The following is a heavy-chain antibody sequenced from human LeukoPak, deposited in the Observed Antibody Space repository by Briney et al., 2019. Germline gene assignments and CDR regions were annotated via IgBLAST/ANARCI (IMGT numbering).Heavy chain of an antibody. CDR3: AREVLRGFDP. D-gene: IGHD4-17*01. J-gene: IGHJ5*02. CDR2: ISSSGSTI. V-gene: IGHV3-48*04. Sequence: PGGSLRLSCAASGFTFSTYWMSWVRQAPGKGLEWVSYISSSGSTIYYADSVKGRFTISRDNAKNSLYLQMNSLRAEDTAVYYCAREVLRGFDPWGQGTLVTVSS. CDR1: GFTFSTYW.